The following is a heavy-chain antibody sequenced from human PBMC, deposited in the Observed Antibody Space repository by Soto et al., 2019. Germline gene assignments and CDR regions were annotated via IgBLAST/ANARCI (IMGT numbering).Heavy chain of an antibody. CDR2: INPSGGST. CDR3: ARDGVAGTYYFDY. D-gene: IGHD6-19*01. J-gene: IGHJ4*02. Sequence: ASVKVSCKASGYTFTNHYMHWVRQAPGQGLEWVGTINPSGGSTSYAQKPQGRVTMTRDTSTSTVYMELSSLRSEDTAVYYCARDGVAGTYYFDYWGQGTRGTV. V-gene: IGHV1-46*01. CDR1: GYTFTNHY.